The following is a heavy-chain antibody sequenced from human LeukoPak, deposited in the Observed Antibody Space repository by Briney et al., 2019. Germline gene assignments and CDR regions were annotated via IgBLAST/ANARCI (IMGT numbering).Heavy chain of an antibody. CDR2: MNPNGGNT. D-gene: IGHD6-19*01. CDR1: GHTFTSYD. V-gene: IGHV1-8*01. Sequence: ASVKVSCKASGHTFTSYDINWVRQATGQGLEWMGWMNPNGGNTGYAQKFQGRVTMTRNTSISTAYMELSSLRSEDTAVYYRARKGSGWINNWFDPWGQGTLVTVSS. J-gene: IGHJ5*02. CDR3: ARKGSGWINNWFDP.